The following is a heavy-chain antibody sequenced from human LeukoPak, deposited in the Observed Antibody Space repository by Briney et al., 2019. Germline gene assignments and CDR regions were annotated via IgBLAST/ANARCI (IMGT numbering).Heavy chain of an antibody. D-gene: IGHD6-19*01. CDR2: ISAYNGNT. V-gene: IGHV1-18*01. CDR3: ARDLGSAVAGYYYYGMDV. J-gene: IGHJ6*02. Sequence: ASVKVSCKASGYTFTSYGISWVRQAPGQGLEWMGWISAYNGNTNYAQKLQSRVTMTTDTSTSTAYMELRSLRSDDTAVYYCARDLGSAVAGYYYYGMDVWGQGTTVTVSS. CDR1: GYTFTSYG.